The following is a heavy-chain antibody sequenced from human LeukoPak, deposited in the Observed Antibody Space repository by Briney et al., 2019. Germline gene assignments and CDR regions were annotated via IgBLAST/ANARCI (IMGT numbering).Heavy chain of an antibody. CDR3: ARVGDHYHWYLDV. V-gene: IGHV3-53*01. Sequence: GGSLRLSCEGSGFSVSTKYMNWVRQAPGKGLEWVSILYSGSSTYYTDSVKGRSTVSRDDSKNTLYLHMNSLGVEDTAVYCARVGDHYHWYLDVWGRGTLVTVSS. CDR2: LYSGSST. D-gene: IGHD3-10*01. CDR1: GFSVSTKY. J-gene: IGHJ2*01.